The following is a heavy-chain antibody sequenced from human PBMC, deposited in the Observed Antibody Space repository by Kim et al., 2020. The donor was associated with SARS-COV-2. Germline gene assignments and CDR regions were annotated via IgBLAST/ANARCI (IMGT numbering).Heavy chain of an antibody. CDR1: GFTFSSYS. V-gene: IGHV3-23*01. D-gene: IGHD2-15*01. J-gene: IGHJ4*02. Sequence: GGSLRLSCAASGFTFSSYSMTWVRQAPGKGLEWVSTISTSGDTTYYADSVKGRFTFSRDISRNTLYLQMNSLRAEDTAVYYCGKSLGYGSEATCYAVDEWGQGTLVTVSS. CDR2: ISTSGDTT. CDR3: GKSLGYGSEATCYAVDE.